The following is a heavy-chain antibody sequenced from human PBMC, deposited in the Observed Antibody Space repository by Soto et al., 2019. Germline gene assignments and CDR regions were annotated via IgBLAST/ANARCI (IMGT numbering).Heavy chain of an antibody. J-gene: IGHJ4*02. CDR3: ARDWGSSGWPN. CDR2: IYFTGST. CDR1: GHSLSSGGYY. D-gene: IGHD6-19*01. V-gene: IGHV4-31*03. Sequence: LSLTCTVSGHSLSSGGYYWSWIRQHPGKGLEWVGYIYFTGSTLYNPSLKSRLATSLDTSKNQFSLKLGSVTAADTAIYYCARDWGSSGWPNWGPGTLVTVSS.